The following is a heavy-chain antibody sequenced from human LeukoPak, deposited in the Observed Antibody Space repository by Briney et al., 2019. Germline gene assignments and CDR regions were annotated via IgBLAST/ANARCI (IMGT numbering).Heavy chain of an antibody. CDR2: IYFSGTT. J-gene: IGHJ6*02. V-gene: IGHV4-39*01. CDR1: GGSISSSTYY. CDR3: ARQNLNYYYGMDV. Sequence: PSETLSLTCTVSGGSISSSTYYRGWIRQPPGKGLEWIGSIYFSGTTYYSPSLKSRVTISVDTSKNQFSLKLSSLTAADTAVYYCARQNLNYYYGMDVWGQGTTVTVSS.